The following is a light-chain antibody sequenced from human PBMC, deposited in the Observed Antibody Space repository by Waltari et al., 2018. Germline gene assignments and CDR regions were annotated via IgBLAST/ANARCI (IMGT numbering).Light chain of an antibody. Sequence: VVLTQSPATLSLSPGERATLSCRASEGISNYLAWYQQKPGQAPRLLIYDASTRATGIQARFSGSGSGTDFTLTISSLEPDDFAVYYCQQRTIWSGPFGQGTKVEIK. CDR2: DAS. J-gene: IGKJ1*01. CDR1: EGISNY. V-gene: IGKV3-11*01. CDR3: QQRTIWSGP.